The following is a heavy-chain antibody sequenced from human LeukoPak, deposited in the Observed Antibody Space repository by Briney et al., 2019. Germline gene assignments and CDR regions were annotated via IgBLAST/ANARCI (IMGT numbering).Heavy chain of an antibody. CDR1: GYTFTGYY. D-gene: IGHD3-9*01. V-gene: IGHV1-2*02. CDR2: INPNSGGT. J-gene: IGHJ5*02. Sequence: GASVKVSCKASGYTFTGYYMRWVRQAPGQGLEWMGWINPNSGGTNYAQKFQGGVTVTRDTSISTAYMELSRLRSDDTAVYYCARDPYYDILTGYYKRSWFDPWGQGTLVTVSS. CDR3: ARDPYYDILTGYYKRSWFDP.